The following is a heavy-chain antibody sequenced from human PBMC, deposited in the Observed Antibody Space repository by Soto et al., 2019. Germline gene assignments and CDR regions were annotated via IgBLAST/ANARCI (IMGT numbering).Heavy chain of an antibody. CDR2: IKQDGTET. Sequence: EVQLVESGGGLVQPGGSLRLSCAASGFTFSSYWMSWVRQAPGKGLEWVANIKQDGTETYYVDSVRGRFTISRDNAKNLLYLQVNSLRDEDTAVYYCARMVTGVDYWGQGTLVTVSS. CDR1: GFTFSSYW. CDR3: ARMVTGVDY. J-gene: IGHJ4*02. D-gene: IGHD2-21*02. V-gene: IGHV3-7*01.